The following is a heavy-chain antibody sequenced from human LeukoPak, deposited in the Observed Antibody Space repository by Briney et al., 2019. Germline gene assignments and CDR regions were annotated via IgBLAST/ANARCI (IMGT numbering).Heavy chain of an antibody. D-gene: IGHD3-10*01. CDR2: TTPSGGSA. V-gene: IGHV1-46*01. Sequence: ASVKVSCTASGYTFTNIHWVRQAPGQGLEWMGITTPSGGSATYAQTFQGRVTMTRDTSISTAYMELSRLRSDDTAVYYCARDRFTMVRGVTALWYWGQGTLVTVSS. J-gene: IGHJ4*02. CDR3: ARDRFTMVRGVTALWY. CDR1: GYTFTN.